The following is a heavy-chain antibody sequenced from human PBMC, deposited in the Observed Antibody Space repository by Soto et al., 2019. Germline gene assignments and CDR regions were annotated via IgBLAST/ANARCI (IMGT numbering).Heavy chain of an antibody. CDR1: GCTFTNYG. CDR3: ARGPQDAYFDY. V-gene: IGHV1-69*01. CDR2: IVPIFGTA. J-gene: IGHJ4*02. Sequence: QVQLVQSGAEVKKPGSSVKVSCKASGCTFTNYGISWVRQAPGQGLEWMGGIVPIFGTANYAQKFQGRVTITAEEYESTAYRELSSLRSEDTDVYYCARGPQDAYFDYWGQGNLVTVSS.